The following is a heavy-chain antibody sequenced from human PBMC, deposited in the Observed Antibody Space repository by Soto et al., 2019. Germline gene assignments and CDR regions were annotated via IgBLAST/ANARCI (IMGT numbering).Heavy chain of an antibody. CDR1: GYTFTSYD. CDR3: ARDHSMDV. Sequence: ASVKVSCKASGYTFTSYDINWVRQATGQGLEWMGWINPNSGSTNYAQKFQGWVTMTRDTSISTAYMELSRLRSDDTAVYYCARDHSMDVWGQGTTVTVSS. V-gene: IGHV1-2*04. CDR2: INPNSGST. J-gene: IGHJ6*02.